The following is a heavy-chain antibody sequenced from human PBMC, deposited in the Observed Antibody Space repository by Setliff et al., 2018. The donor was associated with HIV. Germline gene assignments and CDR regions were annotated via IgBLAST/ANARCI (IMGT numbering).Heavy chain of an antibody. Sequence: SETLSLTCTVSGGSISSGGYYWSWIRQHPGKGLEWIGYIYYSGSTYYNPSLKSRVTISVDTSKNQFSLKLSSVTAADTAVYYCARYTSKVDWFDPWGQGTLVTVSS. J-gene: IGHJ5*02. CDR3: ARYTSKVDWFDP. CDR1: GGSISSGGYY. CDR2: IYYSGST. V-gene: IGHV4-31*03. D-gene: IGHD2-2*02.